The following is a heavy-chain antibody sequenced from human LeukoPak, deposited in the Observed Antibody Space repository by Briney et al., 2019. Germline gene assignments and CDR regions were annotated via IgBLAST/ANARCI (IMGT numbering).Heavy chain of an antibody. CDR3: AKDLLGYCSGGSCVSWFDP. Sequence: GGSLRLSSAASGFTFDDYAMHWVRQAPGKGLEWVSLISGDGGSTYYADSVKGRFTISRDNSKNSLYLQMNSLRTEDTALYYCAKDLLGYCSGGSCVSWFDPWGQGTLVTVSS. D-gene: IGHD2-15*01. V-gene: IGHV3-43*02. CDR2: ISGDGGST. J-gene: IGHJ5*02. CDR1: GFTFDDYA.